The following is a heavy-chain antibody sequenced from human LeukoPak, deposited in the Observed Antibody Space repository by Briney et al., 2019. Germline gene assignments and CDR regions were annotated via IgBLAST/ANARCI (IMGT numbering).Heavy chain of an antibody. Sequence: GGSLRLSCAASGFTSSSYSMHWVRQAPGKGLEWVAFIRYDGSSKYYADSVKGRFTISRDNSKNTLYLQMNSLRAEDTAVYYCAKGRAVAGTVASLPFDYWGQGTLVTVSS. CDR1: GFTSSSYS. CDR2: IRYDGSSK. CDR3: AKGRAVAGTVASLPFDY. D-gene: IGHD6-19*01. J-gene: IGHJ4*02. V-gene: IGHV3-30*02.